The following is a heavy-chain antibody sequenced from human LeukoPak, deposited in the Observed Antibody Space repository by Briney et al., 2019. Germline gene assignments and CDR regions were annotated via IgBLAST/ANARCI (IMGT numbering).Heavy chain of an antibody. D-gene: IGHD3-10*01. J-gene: IGHJ1*01. Sequence: GGSLRLSCAASGFSFADSWMHWVRQAPGKGPVWVSRINNDGSDTRYADSVRGRFTISRDNAKNTLYLQMSSLRAEDTAVYYCARVSGLGMNEYYQHWGQGTLVTVPS. CDR1: GFSFADSW. V-gene: IGHV3-74*01. CDR3: ARVSGLGMNEYYQH. CDR2: INNDGSDT.